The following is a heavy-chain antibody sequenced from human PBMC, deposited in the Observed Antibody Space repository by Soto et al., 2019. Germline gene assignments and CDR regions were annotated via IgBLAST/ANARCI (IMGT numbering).Heavy chain of an antibody. V-gene: IGHV1-69*10. CDR2: VLPILGSI. CDR1: RGTFNTYA. J-gene: IGHJ4*02. Sequence: GASVKVSCKASRGTFNTYAFSWVLQVPGQGLEWMGSVLPILGSINYAPEFQGRLSISADQSSTTVYMELSSLTSQDTATYYCGRIPRYSFPTSDPLDNWGQGTLVTVSS. CDR3: GRIPRYSFPTSDPLDN. D-gene: IGHD3-16*02.